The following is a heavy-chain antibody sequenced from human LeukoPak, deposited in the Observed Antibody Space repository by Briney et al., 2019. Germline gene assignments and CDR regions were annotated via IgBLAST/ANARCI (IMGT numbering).Heavy chain of an antibody. CDR3: ARHQLPDYYYYGMDV. Sequence: PETLSLTCTVSGGSISSYYWSWIRQPPGKGLEWLGYIYYSGTTNYNPSLKSRVTISVDTSKNQFSLKLSSVTAADTAVYYCARHQLPDYYYYGMDVWGQGTTVTVSS. V-gene: IGHV4-59*08. D-gene: IGHD3-10*01. J-gene: IGHJ6*02. CDR1: GGSISSYY. CDR2: IYYSGTT.